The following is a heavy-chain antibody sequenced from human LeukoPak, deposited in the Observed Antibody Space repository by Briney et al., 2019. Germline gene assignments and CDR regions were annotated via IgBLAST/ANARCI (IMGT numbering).Heavy chain of an antibody. CDR1: GGSISSSTHS. D-gene: IGHD6-13*01. V-gene: IGHV4-39*01. CDR2: IYYSGST. J-gene: IGHJ4*02. CDR3: ARRVHSSSWVDY. Sequence: SETLSLTCTVSGGSISSSTHSWGWIRQPPGKGLEWIGDIYYSGSTFYNPSLKSRVTISVDTSKNQFSLKLRSVTAADTAVYYCARRVHSSSWVDYWGQGTLATVSS.